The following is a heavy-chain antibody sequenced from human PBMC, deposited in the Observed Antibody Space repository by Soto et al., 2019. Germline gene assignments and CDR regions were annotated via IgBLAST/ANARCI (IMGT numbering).Heavy chain of an antibody. D-gene: IGHD5-12*01. CDR1: GGSISSGGYY. J-gene: IGHJ4*02. Sequence: SETLSLTCTVSGGSISSGGYYWSWIRQHPGKGLEWIGYIYYSGSTYYNPSLKSRVTISVDTSKNQFSLKLSSVTAADTAVYYCARARRDGYNHFDYWGQGTLVTVS. V-gene: IGHV4-31*03. CDR2: IYYSGST. CDR3: ARARRDGYNHFDY.